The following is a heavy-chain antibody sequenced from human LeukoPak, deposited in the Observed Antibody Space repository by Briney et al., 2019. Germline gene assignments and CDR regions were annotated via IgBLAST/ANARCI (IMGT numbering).Heavy chain of an antibody. J-gene: IGHJ4*02. D-gene: IGHD4-17*01. V-gene: IGHV1-8*03. CDR2: MNPYTGDR. CDR1: GYSFTTYH. Sequence: ASVKVSCKTSGYSFTTYHINWVRQASRQGVEWLGWMNPYTGDRGYAQRFQGRLSITSDTSISTAYMELGSLKSDDTAVYFCARTTSLTASGYDCWGQGTLVTVSS. CDR3: ARTTSLTASGYDC.